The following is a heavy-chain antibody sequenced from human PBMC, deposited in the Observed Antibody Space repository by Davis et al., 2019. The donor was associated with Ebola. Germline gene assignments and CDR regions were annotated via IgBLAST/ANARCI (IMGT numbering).Heavy chain of an antibody. CDR3: ARRGYSGYDYWFDP. CDR1: GYTFTSYA. CDR2: LNAGTGNT. V-gene: IGHV1-3*01. D-gene: IGHD5-12*01. J-gene: IGHJ5*02. Sequence: ASVKVSCKASGYTFTSYAMHWVRQTPGQGLEWMGWLNAGTGNTKYSQKFQDRVTFTWDTSASTAYMELSSLRSEDTAVYYCARRGYSGYDYWFDPWGQGTLVTVSS.